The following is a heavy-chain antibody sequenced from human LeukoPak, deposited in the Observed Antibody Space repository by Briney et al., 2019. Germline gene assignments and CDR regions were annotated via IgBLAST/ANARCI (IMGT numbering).Heavy chain of an antibody. D-gene: IGHD3-10*01. V-gene: IGHV3-23*01. CDR3: ARSPLLWFGELFSEFDY. J-gene: IGHJ4*02. CDR2: ISGSGGST. CDR1: GFTFSSYA. Sequence: QSGGSLRLSCAASGFTFSSYAMSWVRQAPGKGLEWVSAISGSGGSTYYADSVKGRFTISRDNSKNTLYLQMNSLRAEDTAVYYCARSPLLWFGELFSEFDYWGQGTLVTVSS.